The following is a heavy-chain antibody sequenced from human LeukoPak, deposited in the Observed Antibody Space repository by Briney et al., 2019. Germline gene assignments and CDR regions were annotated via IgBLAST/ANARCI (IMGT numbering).Heavy chain of an antibody. CDR2: INYSGST. Sequence: NSSETLSLTCVVSGGSFSGYYWSWLRQPPGKGLEWIGEINYSGSTTYNPSLKSRVTISVDTSKNQFSLKLSSVPPADTAVSYCARHGNYYGSGSYYWGQGTLVIVSS. D-gene: IGHD3-10*01. J-gene: IGHJ4*02. CDR3: ARHGNYYGSGSYY. CDR1: GGSFSGYY. V-gene: IGHV4-34*01.